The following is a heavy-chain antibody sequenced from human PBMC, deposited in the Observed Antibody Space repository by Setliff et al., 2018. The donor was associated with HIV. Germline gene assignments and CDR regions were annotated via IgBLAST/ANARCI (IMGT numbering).Heavy chain of an antibody. J-gene: IGHJ6*03. Sequence: PSETLSLTCTVSGYSISSGYYWSWIRQPPGKGLEWIGEINHSGSTNYNPSLKSRVTISVDTSKNQFSLKLSSVTAADTAVYYCARHRGMPGTTWYNHYMDVWGTGATVTVSS. CDR2: INHSGST. CDR3: ARHRGMPGTTWYNHYMDV. D-gene: IGHD1-7*01. CDR1: GYSISSGYY. V-gene: IGHV4-34*01.